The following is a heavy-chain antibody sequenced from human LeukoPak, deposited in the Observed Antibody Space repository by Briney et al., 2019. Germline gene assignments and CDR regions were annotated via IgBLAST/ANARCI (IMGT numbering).Heavy chain of an antibody. CDR2: IFYSGST. CDR1: GGSISSSSYY. CDR3: ARHRGSMVRGVISWFDP. J-gene: IGHJ5*02. V-gene: IGHV4-39*01. Sequence: PSETLSLTCTVSGGSISSSSYYWGWIRQPPGKGLEWIGSIFYSGSTYYNPSLKSRVTIPVATSKNQFSLKLSSVPAADTAVYYCARHRGSMVRGVISWFDPWGQGTLVTVSS. D-gene: IGHD3-10*01.